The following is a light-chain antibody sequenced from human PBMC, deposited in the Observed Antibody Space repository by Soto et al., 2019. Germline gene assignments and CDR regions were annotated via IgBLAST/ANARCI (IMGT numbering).Light chain of an antibody. CDR1: QGVSSN. CDR3: QQYHSWPPRT. CDR2: GVY. Sequence: EIGMTQSPTILSVSQGERATLACRASQGVSSNLAWYQQKPCQAPRLLISGVYTRAPGIPARFSGSGSGTEFTLTISSLQAEDFAVYYCQQYHSWPPRTFGQGTKVDIK. V-gene: IGKV3D-15*01. J-gene: IGKJ1*01.